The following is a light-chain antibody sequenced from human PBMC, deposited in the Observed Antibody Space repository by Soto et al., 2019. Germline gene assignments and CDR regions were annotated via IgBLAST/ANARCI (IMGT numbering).Light chain of an antibody. CDR2: DVT. CDR3: SSYTSSSIYVV. V-gene: IGLV2-14*01. J-gene: IGLJ2*01. Sequence: QSVLTQPASVSGSPGQSITISCTGTSSDVGGYNYVSRYQQHPGKAPKLMIYDVTNRPSGVSNRFSGSKSGNTASLTISGLQAVDEADYYCSSYTSSSIYVVFGGGTKLTFL. CDR1: SSDVGGYNY.